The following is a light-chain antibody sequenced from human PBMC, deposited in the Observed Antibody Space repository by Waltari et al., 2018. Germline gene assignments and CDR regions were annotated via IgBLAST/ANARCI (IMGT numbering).Light chain of an antibody. CDR1: QSVSSSY. Sequence: LSLSPGERATLSCRASQSVSSSYLAWYQQKPGQAPRVLIYGASIRATGIPDRFSGSGSGTDFTLTISRLEPEDFALYFCQQYGGSPAYTFGQGTKLEI. CDR3: QQYGGSPAYT. CDR2: GAS. V-gene: IGKV3-20*01. J-gene: IGKJ2*01.